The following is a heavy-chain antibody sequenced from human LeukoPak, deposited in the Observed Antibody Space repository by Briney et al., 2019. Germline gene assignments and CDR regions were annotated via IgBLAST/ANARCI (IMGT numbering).Heavy chain of an antibody. CDR3: ARDLDSSSWYVGY. CDR1: GYSISSGYY. D-gene: IGHD6-13*01. Sequence: PSETLSLTCTVSGYSISSGYYWGWIRQPPGEGLEWIGSIYHGANAYSNPSLKSRVTISVDTSKNQFSLKLTSVTAADTAVYYCARDLDSSSWYVGYWGQGTLVTVSS. V-gene: IGHV4-38-2*02. CDR2: IYHGANA. J-gene: IGHJ4*02.